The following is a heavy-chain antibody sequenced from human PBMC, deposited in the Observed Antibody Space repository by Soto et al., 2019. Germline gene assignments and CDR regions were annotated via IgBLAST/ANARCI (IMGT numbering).Heavy chain of an antibody. CDR3: SRENYFTYHGMDV. CDR1: GFNFGSYG. J-gene: IGHJ6*02. Sequence: EVQLLESGGGLVQPGGSLRLSCSASGFNFGSYGMNWVRQAPGKGLEWVSGLTASGLNTYYTDSVKGRFTISRDNSRNTVYLQVNRLKLEDTAVYYCSRENYFTYHGMDVWGQGTTVTVSS. V-gene: IGHV3-23*01. CDR2: LTASGLNT. D-gene: IGHD1-26*01.